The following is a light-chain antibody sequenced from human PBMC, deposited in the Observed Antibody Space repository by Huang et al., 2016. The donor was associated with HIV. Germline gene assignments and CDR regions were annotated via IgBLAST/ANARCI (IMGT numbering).Light chain of an antibody. CDR1: QSVSSN. CDR3: QQYHNWPPWT. V-gene: IGKV3-15*01. CDR2: GAS. J-gene: IGKJ1*01. Sequence: EIVMTQSPATLSVSPGERAALSCRASQSVSSNLAWYQQKPDQAPRLLMYGASTRATGIPARVSGSGSGTEFTLTITSLQSEDFAIYYCQQYHNWPPWTFGQGTKVEIK.